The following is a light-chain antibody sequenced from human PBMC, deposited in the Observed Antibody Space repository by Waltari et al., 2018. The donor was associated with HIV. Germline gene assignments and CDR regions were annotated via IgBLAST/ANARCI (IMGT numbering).Light chain of an antibody. CDR2: GVS. Sequence: QSALTQPASVSGSPGQSITISCTGTNSDISGYNYVSWYHNHPVKAPKRCCYGVSNRTSVVSNRFSGSKSGNTASLTISGLQAEDEADYYCSSYTSSNTPVVFGGGTKLTVL. CDR3: SSYTSSNTPVV. CDR1: NSDISGYNY. V-gene: IGLV2-14*01. J-gene: IGLJ2*01.